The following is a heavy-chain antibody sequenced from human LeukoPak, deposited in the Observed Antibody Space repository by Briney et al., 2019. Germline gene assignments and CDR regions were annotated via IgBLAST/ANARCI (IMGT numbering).Heavy chain of an antibody. D-gene: IGHD3-16*02. J-gene: IGHJ4*02. CDR3: ARGRGLGVITPYSDS. CDR1: GCSSSNDH. Sequence: SETLSLTCTASGCSSSNDHWSWIRQPPDKGLEWIGCISYRGSTNYNPSLKSRVTISMDTSKKHFSLKLTSVTAADTGVYYCARGRGLGVITPYSDSWGQGTLVTVSS. V-gene: IGHV4-59*08. CDR2: ISYRGST.